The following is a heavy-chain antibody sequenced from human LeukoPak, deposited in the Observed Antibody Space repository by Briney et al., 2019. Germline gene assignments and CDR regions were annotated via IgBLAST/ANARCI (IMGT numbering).Heavy chain of an antibody. J-gene: IGHJ6*02. V-gene: IGHV2-5*01. CDR3: ARRRGYCSSTSCSVNSDYYYYYGMDV. D-gene: IGHD2-2*01. CDR2: IYWNDDE. Sequence: SGPTLVKPTQTLTLTCTFSGFSLRTSGVGVGWIRQPPGKALEWLALIYWNDDERYSPSLKSRLTITKDTSKNQVVLTMANMDPVDTATYFCARRRGYCSSTSCSVNSDYYYYYGMDVWGQGTTVTVSS. CDR1: GFSLRTSGVG.